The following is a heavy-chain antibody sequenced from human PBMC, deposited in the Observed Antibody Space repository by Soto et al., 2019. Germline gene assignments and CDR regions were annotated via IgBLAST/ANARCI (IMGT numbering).Heavy chain of an antibody. CDR1: GVTFSSYS. V-gene: IGHV3-21*01. Sequence: GSLRLSCAASGVTFSSYSRNWVRQAPGKGLEWVSSISSSSSYIYYADSVKGRFTISRDNAKNSLYLQMNSLRAEDTAVYYCARAPWGIGARPPRNWFDPWGQGTLVTVSS. J-gene: IGHJ5*02. D-gene: IGHD6-6*01. CDR3: ARAPWGIGARPPRNWFDP. CDR2: ISSSSSYI.